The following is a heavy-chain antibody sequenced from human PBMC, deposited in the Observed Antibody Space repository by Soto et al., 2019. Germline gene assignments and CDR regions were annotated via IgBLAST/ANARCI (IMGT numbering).Heavy chain of an antibody. J-gene: IGHJ6*02. CDR1: GGTISSNY. CDR2: IYYSGST. Sequence: QVQLQESGPGLVKRSETLSLTCTVSGGTISSNYWSWIRQPPGKGLECIGYIYYSGSTNYNPSLKSRVTISVDTSKNQFSLKLSSVTAADTAVYYCARRLYDFSATMDVWGQGTTVTVSS. CDR3: ARRLYDFSATMDV. V-gene: IGHV4-59*01. D-gene: IGHD5-12*01.